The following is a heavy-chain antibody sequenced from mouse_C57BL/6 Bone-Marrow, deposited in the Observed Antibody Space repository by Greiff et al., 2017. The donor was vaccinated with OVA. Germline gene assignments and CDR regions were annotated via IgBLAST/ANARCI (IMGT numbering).Heavy chain of an antibody. CDR3: AKKGNYGGYFDV. CDR2: IWRGGST. J-gene: IGHJ1*03. CDR1: GFSLTSYG. V-gene: IGHV2-5*01. Sequence: VQVVESGPGLVQPSQSLSITCTVSGFSLTSYGVHWVRQSPGKGLEWLGVIWRGGSTDYNAAFMSRLSITKDNSKSQVFFKMNSLQADDTAIYYCAKKGNYGGYFDVWGTGTTVTVSS. D-gene: IGHD1-1*01.